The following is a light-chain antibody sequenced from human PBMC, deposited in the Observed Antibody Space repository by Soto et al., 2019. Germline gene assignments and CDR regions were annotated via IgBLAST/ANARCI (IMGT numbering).Light chain of an antibody. V-gene: IGKV3-20*01. CDR1: QSVASNY. CDR3: QQCGSSPWA. Sequence: ESVLTQSPVTLSLSPGERATLSCRASQSVASNYLAWYQQKPGRAPRLLIYTASTRATDIPDRFSGSGSGTDFTLTISRLEPEDVAVYYCQQCGSSPWAFGQGTKVDIK. J-gene: IGKJ1*01. CDR2: TAS.